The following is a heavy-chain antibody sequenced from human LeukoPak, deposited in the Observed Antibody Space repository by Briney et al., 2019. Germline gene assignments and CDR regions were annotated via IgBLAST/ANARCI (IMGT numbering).Heavy chain of an antibody. CDR2: ISPSGGST. CDR1: GYTFTSNY. Sequence: ASVKVSCKAFGYTFTSNYMHWVRQAPGQGPEWMGVISPSGGSTTYAQKFQGRVTLTRDMSTSTDYLELSSLRSEDTAVYYCARNVASPYYYYMDVWGKGTTVTISS. J-gene: IGHJ6*03. V-gene: IGHV1-46*01. CDR3: ARNVASPYYYYMDV. D-gene: IGHD6-6*01.